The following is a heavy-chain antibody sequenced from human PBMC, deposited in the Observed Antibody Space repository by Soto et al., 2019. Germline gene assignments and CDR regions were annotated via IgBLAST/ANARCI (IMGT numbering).Heavy chain of an antibody. CDR3: ARVYGATGAEDAFDI. CDR2: IYYSGST. CDR1: GGSISRGGYY. Sequence: QVQLQESGPGLVKPSQTLSLTCTVSGGSISRGGYYWSWIRQHPGKGLEWIGYIYYSGSTYYNPSLKSRVTISVDTSKNQFSLKLSSVTAADTAVYYCARVYGATGAEDAFDIWGQGTMVTVSS. J-gene: IGHJ3*02. D-gene: IGHD1-26*01. V-gene: IGHV4-31*03.